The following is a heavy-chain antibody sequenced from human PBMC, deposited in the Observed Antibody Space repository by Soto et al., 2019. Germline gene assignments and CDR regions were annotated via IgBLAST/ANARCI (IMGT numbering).Heavy chain of an antibody. CDR1: GGTFSSYT. D-gene: IGHD3-22*01. CDR2: IIPILGIA. Sequence: SVKVSCKASGGTFSSYTISWVRQAPGQGLEWMGRIIPILGIANYAQKFQGRVTITADKSTSTAYMELSSLRSEDTAVYYCARGGGYYYDSSGYYPFDYWGQG. J-gene: IGHJ4*02. V-gene: IGHV1-69*02. CDR3: ARGGGYYYDSSGYYPFDY.